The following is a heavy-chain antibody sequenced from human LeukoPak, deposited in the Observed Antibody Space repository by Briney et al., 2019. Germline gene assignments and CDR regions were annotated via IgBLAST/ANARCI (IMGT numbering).Heavy chain of an antibody. J-gene: IGHJ4*02. Sequence: ASVKVSCKASGYTFTSYYMHWVRQAPGQGLEWMGGIIPIFGTANYAQKFQGRVTITADESTNTAYMELSSLRSEDTAMYYCAISVDYWGQGTLVTVSS. CDR3: AISVDY. V-gene: IGHV1-69*13. CDR1: GYTFTSYY. CDR2: IIPIFGTA.